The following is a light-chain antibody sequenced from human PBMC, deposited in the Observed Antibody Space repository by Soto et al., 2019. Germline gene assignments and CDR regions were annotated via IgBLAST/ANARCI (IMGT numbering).Light chain of an antibody. CDR2: ATS. J-gene: IGKJ3*01. V-gene: IGKV1-39*01. CDR3: QQSYSLVT. CDR1: QSVSAY. Sequence: DIQMTQSPSSLSASVGDRVTITCRASQSVSAYLNWYQQKPGKAPKVLIYATSSLQSGVPSRFSGSGSGTDFTLTISSLQPEDFATYYCQQSYSLVTFGPGTKVDLK.